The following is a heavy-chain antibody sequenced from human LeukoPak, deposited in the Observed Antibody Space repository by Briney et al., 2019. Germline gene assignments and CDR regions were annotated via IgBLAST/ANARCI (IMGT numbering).Heavy chain of an antibody. CDR2: ISWNSGTI. CDR1: GFTFDDYA. V-gene: IGHV3-9*01. CDR3: AKDMYQLSRGALFDY. D-gene: IGHD5-18*01. Sequence: GGSLRLSCAASGFTFDDYAMHWVRQAPGKGLEWVSGISWNSGTIDYADSVKGRFSISRDNAKNSLYLQMNSLGAEDTALYYCAKDMYQLSRGALFDYWGQGTLVTVSS. J-gene: IGHJ4*02.